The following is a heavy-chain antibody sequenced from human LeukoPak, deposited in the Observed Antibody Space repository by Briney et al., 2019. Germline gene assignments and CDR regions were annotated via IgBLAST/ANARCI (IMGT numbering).Heavy chain of an antibody. J-gene: IGHJ4*02. Sequence: GASVKVSCKAYGRTFSSYAISWVRQAPGQGLEWMGRIIPILGIANYAQKFQGRVTITADKSTSTAYMELSSLRSEDTAVYYCARDNDSTGSPNFDYWGQGTLVTVSS. V-gene: IGHV1-69*04. CDR3: ARDNDSTGSPNFDY. CDR2: IIPILGIA. CDR1: GRTFSSYA. D-gene: IGHD3-10*01.